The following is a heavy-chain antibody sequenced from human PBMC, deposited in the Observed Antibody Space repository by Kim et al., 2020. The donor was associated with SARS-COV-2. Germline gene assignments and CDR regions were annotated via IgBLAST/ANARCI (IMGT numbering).Heavy chain of an antibody. CDR1: GFTFSSYA. CDR3: AKDGVARTTYNWFDP. Sequence: GGSLRLSCAASGFTFSSYAMSWVRQAPGKGLEWVSAISGSGGSTYYADSVKGRFTISRDNSKNTLYLQMNSLRAEDTAVYYCAKDGVARTTYNWFDPWGQGTLVTVSS. CDR2: ISGSGGST. J-gene: IGHJ5*02. D-gene: IGHD1-7*01. V-gene: IGHV3-23*01.